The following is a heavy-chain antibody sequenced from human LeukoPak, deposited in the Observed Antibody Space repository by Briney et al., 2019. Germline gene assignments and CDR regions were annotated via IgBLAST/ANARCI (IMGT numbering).Heavy chain of an antibody. D-gene: IGHD2-2*01. CDR2: ISAKNGNT. Sequence: ASVKVSCKASGYSFGIFGISWVRQAPGQGLECMGWISAKNGNTKYAQNLQGRVTMTTDTPTSTAYMELRSLRSDDTAVYYCARVGVVVPAAWFDPWGQGTLVTVSS. CDR1: GYSFGIFG. CDR3: ARVGVVVPAAWFDP. V-gene: IGHV1-18*01. J-gene: IGHJ5*02.